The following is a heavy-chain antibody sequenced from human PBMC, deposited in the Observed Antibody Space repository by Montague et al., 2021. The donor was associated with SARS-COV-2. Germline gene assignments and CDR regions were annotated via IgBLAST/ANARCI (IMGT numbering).Heavy chain of an antibody. D-gene: IGHD6-13*01. CDR2: IYYSGST. CDR3: ARDVGWYSSSWFDY. J-gene: IGHJ4*02. V-gene: IGHV4-31*03. Sequence: TLSLTCTVSGGSISSGGYYWSWIRQHPGKGLEWIGYIYYSGSTYYNPSHKSRVTISVDTSKNQFSLKLSSVTAADTAVYYCARDVGWYSSSWFDYWGQGTLVTVSS. CDR1: GGSISSGGYY.